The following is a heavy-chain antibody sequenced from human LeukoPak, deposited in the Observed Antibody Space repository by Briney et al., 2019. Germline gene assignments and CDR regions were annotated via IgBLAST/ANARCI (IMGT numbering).Heavy chain of an antibody. J-gene: IGHJ4*02. Sequence: SETLSLTCSVSGGSINDYYWNWIRQPAGKGLEWIGRFYSSGGTYYNPSLKSPVSISVDKSKNQFSLELSSVTAADTAVYYCARGSYGHFDRWGQGTLVTVSS. CDR2: FYSSGGT. CDR3: ARGSYGHFDR. V-gene: IGHV4-4*07. D-gene: IGHD5-18*01. CDR1: GGSINDYY.